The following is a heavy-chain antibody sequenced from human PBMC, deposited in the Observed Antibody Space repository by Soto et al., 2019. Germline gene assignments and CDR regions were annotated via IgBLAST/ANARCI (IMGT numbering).Heavy chain of an antibody. CDR1: GFTFSSYD. CDR2: IGTAGDT. D-gene: IGHD3-3*01. J-gene: IGHJ3*02. CDR3: ASGRFWSAPHGAIDI. V-gene: IGHV3-13*01. Sequence: PGGSLRLSCAASGFTFSSYDMHWVRQATGKGLEWVSAIGTAGDTYYPGSVKGRFTISRENAKNSLYLQMNSLRAGDTAVYYCASGRFWSAPHGAIDIWGQATMVTVSS.